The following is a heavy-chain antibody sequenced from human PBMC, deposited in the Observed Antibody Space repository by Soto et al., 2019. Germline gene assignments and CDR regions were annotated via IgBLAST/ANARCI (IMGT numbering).Heavy chain of an antibody. CDR2: INDKSDST. J-gene: IGHJ5*02. CDR1: GFTFSSYA. Sequence: GGSLRLSCAASGFTFSSYAMSWVRQAPGKGLEWVSAINDKSDSTYYADSVKGRFTISRDNSKNTLDLQMNSLRAEDTAVYYCAREYDILNWFDPWGQGTLVTVSS. CDR3: AREYDILNWFDP. V-gene: IGHV3-23*01. D-gene: IGHD3-9*01.